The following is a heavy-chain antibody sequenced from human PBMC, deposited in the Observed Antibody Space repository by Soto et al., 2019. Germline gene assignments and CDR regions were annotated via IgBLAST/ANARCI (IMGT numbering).Heavy chain of an antibody. Sequence: QVQLVQSGAEVKKPGSSVQVSCKASGGTFSSYAISWVRQAPGQGLEWMGGIIPIFGTATYAQKFQGRVTITADESTSTAYMELSSLRSEDTAVYYCARLRGDYYYYGMDVWGQGTKVTVSS. J-gene: IGHJ6*02. CDR2: IIPIFGTA. CDR1: GGTFSSYA. V-gene: IGHV1-69*01. D-gene: IGHD3-10*01. CDR3: ARLRGDYYYYGMDV.